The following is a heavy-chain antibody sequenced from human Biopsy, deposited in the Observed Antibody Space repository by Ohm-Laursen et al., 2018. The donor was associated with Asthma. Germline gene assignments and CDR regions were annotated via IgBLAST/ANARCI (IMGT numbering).Heavy chain of an antibody. CDR1: GFTFSTYA. J-gene: IGHJ6*02. CDR2: ISYDGSKR. D-gene: IGHD3-10*01. V-gene: IGHV3-30*18. CDR3: AKDVVWFRELGGMDV. Sequence: SLRLSCSASGFTFSTYAMHWVRQAPGKGLEWVALISYDGSKRHSADSVRGRFAISRDNSKNTLYLQMNSLRAGDTAVYYCAKDVVWFRELGGMDVWGQGTTVTVSS.